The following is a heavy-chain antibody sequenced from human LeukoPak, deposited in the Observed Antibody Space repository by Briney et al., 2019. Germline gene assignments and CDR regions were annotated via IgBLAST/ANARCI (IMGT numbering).Heavy chain of an antibody. CDR3: TTGTRVDTAV. D-gene: IGHD5-18*01. CDR2: IRSKTDGGTT. V-gene: IGHV3-15*01. Sequence: PGGSLRLSCAASGFIFSDAWMSWVRQAPGKGLEWVGRIRSKTDGGTTDYTAPVKGRFIISRDDSKNTLFLHMSSLKTEDTAVYYCTTGTRVDTAVRGQGTLVTVSS. CDR1: GFIFSDAW. J-gene: IGHJ4*02.